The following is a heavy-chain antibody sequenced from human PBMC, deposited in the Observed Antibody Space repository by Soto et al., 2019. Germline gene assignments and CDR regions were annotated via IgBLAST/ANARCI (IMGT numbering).Heavy chain of an antibody. Sequence: QVQLVQSGPEMKKPGASVKLSCKASGYTFTTYSMHWVRQAPGQRLEWMGWIHAGNGNTEHSQKFQGRVTINRDTSASKAYLELGSLSSEDTAVYYCARAACSSTSCYNYYAYGMDVWGQGTAVTVS. CDR2: IHAGNGNT. CDR1: GYTFTTYS. V-gene: IGHV1-3*01. J-gene: IGHJ6*02. D-gene: IGHD2-2*01. CDR3: ARAACSSTSCYNYYAYGMDV.